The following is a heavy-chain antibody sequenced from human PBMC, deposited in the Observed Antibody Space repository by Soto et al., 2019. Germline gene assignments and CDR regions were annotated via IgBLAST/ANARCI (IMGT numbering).Heavy chain of an antibody. CDR3: VKDRTYYDFWSCYYPSYYFDY. Sequence: GGSLRLSCSASGFTFSSYAMHWVRQAPGKGLEYVSAISSNGGSTYYADSVKGRFTISRDNSKNTLYLQMSSLRAEDTAVYYCVKDRTYYDFWSCYYPSYYFDYWGQGTLVTVSS. D-gene: IGHD3-3*01. CDR1: GFTFSSYA. V-gene: IGHV3-64D*06. J-gene: IGHJ4*02. CDR2: ISSNGGST.